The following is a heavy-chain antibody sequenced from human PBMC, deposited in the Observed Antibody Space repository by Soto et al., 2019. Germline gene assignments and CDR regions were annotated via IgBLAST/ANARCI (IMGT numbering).Heavy chain of an antibody. CDR3: ARGPFMITFGGVIVHFDY. J-gene: IGHJ4*02. Sequence: PSETLSLTCTVSGGSISSGDYYWSWIRQPPGKGLEWIGYIYYSGSTYYNPSLKSRVTISVDTSKNQFSLKLSSVTAADTAVYYCARGPFMITFGGVIVHFDYWGQGTLVTVSS. CDR2: IYYSGST. CDR1: GGSISSGDYY. D-gene: IGHD3-16*02. V-gene: IGHV4-30-4*01.